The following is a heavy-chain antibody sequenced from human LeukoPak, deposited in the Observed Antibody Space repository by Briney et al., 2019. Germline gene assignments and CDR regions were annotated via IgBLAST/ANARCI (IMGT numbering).Heavy chain of an antibody. V-gene: IGHV3-30*01. CDR3: ARGFDLDAFDI. CDR2: ISYDGSNK. Sequence: GGSLRLSCAASGFTFSSYAMHWVRQAPRKGLEWVAVISYDGSNKYYADSVKGRFTISRDDSKNTLYLQMNSLRAEDTAVYYCARGFDLDAFDIWGQGTMVTVSS. J-gene: IGHJ3*02. CDR1: GFTFSSYA.